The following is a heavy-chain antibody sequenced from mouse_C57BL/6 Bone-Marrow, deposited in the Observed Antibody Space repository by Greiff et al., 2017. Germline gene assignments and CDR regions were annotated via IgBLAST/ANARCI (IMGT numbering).Heavy chain of an antibody. CDR3: ARTYYSNHRYFDV. D-gene: IGHD2-5*01. J-gene: IGHJ1*03. V-gene: IGHV1-69*01. CDR2: IDPSDSYT. CDR1: GYTFTSYW. Sequence: VQLQQPGAELVMPGASVKLSCKASGYTFTSYWMHWVKQRPGQGLEWIGEIDPSDSYTNYNQKFKGKSTLTVDKSSSTAYMQLSSLTSEDSAVYYCARTYYSNHRYFDVWGTGTTVTVSS.